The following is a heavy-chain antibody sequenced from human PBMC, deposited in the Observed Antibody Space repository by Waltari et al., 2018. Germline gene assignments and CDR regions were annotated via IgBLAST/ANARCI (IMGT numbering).Heavy chain of an antibody. J-gene: IGHJ4*02. Sequence: EVQLVESGGGLVQPGRSLRLSCTASGFTFGDYAMSWFRQAPGKGLEWVGFIRSKGYGGTTEYAASVKGRCTISRDDSKSIAYLQMNSLKTEDTAVYYCTRAGSDYYGSGRYYFDYWGQGTLVTVSS. D-gene: IGHD3-10*01. CDR2: IRSKGYGGTT. CDR3: TRAGSDYYGSGRYYFDY. CDR1: GFTFGDYA. V-gene: IGHV3-49*03.